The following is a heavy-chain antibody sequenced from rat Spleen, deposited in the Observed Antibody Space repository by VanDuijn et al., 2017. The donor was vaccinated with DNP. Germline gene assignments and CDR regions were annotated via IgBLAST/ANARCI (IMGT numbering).Heavy chain of an antibody. Sequence: EVQLVESGGGLVQPGRSLKLSCAASGFSFSDSHMAWVRQAPGKGLEWVASISTGGGSTNYRDSVKGRFTISRDNAKNTLYLQMDSLRSEDSATYYCAREGDYYDGSYVDALDAWGQGTSVTVSS. CDR3: AREGDYYDGSYVDALDA. D-gene: IGHD1-12*02. J-gene: IGHJ4*01. CDR1: GFSFSDSH. V-gene: IGHV5-25*01. CDR2: ISTGGGST.